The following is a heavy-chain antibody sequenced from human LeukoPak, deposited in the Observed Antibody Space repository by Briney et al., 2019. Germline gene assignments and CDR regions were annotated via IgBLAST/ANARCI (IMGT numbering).Heavy chain of an antibody. CDR3: AKDSIVVVTAFYFDY. V-gene: IGHV3-23*01. D-gene: IGHD2-21*02. J-gene: IGHJ4*02. CDR1: GFTFSSYA. CDR2: ISGSGGST. Sequence: GGSLRLSCAASGFTFSSYAMSWVRQAPGKGLEWVSAISGSGGSTYYADSVKGRFTISRDNSKNTLYLQMNSLRAEDTAVYYCAKDSIVVVTAFYFDYWGQGTLVAVSS.